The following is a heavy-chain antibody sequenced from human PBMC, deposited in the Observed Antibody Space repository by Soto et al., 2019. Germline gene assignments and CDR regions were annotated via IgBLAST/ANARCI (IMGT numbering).Heavy chain of an antibody. CDR1: QFSFSSYW. V-gene: IGHV3-74*01. Sequence: EEQLVESGGGLVKPGGSLRLSCAASQFSFSSYWMHWVRQVPGKGPAWVSRINHDGSKTEYADSVKGRFTISRDNTNNTLYLQMNSLRVEYTDMYYCVREPWGFSGTWYDYWGQGTLVTVSS. J-gene: IGHJ4*02. CDR3: VREPWGFSGTWYDY. CDR2: INHDGSKT. D-gene: IGHD6-13*01.